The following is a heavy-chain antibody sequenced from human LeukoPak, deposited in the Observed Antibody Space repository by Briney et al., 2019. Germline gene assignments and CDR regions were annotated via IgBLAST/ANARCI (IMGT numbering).Heavy chain of an antibody. CDR2: ISSSSSYI. Sequence: KPGGSLRLSCAASGFTFSSYNMNWVRQAPGKGLEWVSSISSSSSYIFYADSVKGRFTISRDNAKNSLYLQMNSLRAEDTAVYYCARTGIGGTYWYFDLWGRGTLVTVSS. CDR1: GFTFSSYN. D-gene: IGHD2-2*01. V-gene: IGHV3-21*01. CDR3: ARTGIGGTYWYFDL. J-gene: IGHJ2*01.